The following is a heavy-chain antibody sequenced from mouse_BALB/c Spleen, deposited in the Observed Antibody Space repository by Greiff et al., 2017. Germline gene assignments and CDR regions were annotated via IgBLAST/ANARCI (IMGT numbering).Heavy chain of an antibody. CDR2: IWSGGST. J-gene: IGHJ1*01. CDR1: GFSLTSYG. CDR3: ANTVVRGYFDV. Sequence: VQLQQSGPGLVQPSQSLSITCTVSGFSLTSYGVHWVRQSPGKGLEWLGVIWSGGSTDYNAAFISRLSISKDNSKSQVFFKMNSLQADDTAIYYCANTVVRGYFDVWGAGTTVTVSS. V-gene: IGHV2-4-1*01. D-gene: IGHD1-1*01.